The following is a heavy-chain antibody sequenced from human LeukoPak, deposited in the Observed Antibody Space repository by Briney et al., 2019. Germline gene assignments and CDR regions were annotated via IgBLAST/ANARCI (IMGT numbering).Heavy chain of an antibody. Sequence: SETLSLTCAVYGGSFSGYYWSWIRQPPGKGLEWIGYIYYSGSTNYNPSLKSRVTISVDTSKNQFSLKLSSVTAADTAVYYCAGGSSWRSYYFDYWGQGTLVTVSS. CDR3: AGGSSWRSYYFDY. CDR2: IYYSGST. D-gene: IGHD6-13*01. CDR1: GGSFSGYY. J-gene: IGHJ4*02. V-gene: IGHV4-59*01.